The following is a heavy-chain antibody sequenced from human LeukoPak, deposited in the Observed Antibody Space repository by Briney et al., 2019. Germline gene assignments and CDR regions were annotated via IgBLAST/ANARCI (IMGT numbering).Heavy chain of an antibody. CDR1: GFTSSSYG. D-gene: IGHD4-17*01. V-gene: IGHV3-33*08. CDR2: IWSDGRGK. Sequence: GGSLRLSCAASGFTSSSYGMHWVRQAPGKGLEWVAVIWSDGRGKYYADSVKGRFTISRDNSKNTLYLQMNSLRAEDTAVYYCARDHRTTVTVYYFDYWGQGTLVTVSS. CDR3: ARDHRTTVTVYYFDY. J-gene: IGHJ4*02.